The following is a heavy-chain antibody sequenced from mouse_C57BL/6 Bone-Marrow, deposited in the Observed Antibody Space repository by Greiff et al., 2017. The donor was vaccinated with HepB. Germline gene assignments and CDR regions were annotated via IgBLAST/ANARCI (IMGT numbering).Heavy chain of an antibody. Sequence: EVQLQQSGPELVKPGASVKISCKASGYTFTDYYMNWVKQSHGKSLEWIGDINPNNGGTSYNQKFKGKATLTVDKSSSTAYMELRSLTSEDSAVYYCAKIYYGNYEGALDYWGQGTTLTVSS. CDR3: AKIYYGNYEGALDY. J-gene: IGHJ2*01. D-gene: IGHD2-1*01. CDR1: GYTFTDYY. CDR2: INPNNGGT. V-gene: IGHV1-26*01.